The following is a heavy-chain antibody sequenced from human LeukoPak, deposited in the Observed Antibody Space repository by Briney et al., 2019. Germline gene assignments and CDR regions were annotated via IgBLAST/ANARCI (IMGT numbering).Heavy chain of an antibody. Sequence: GESLKISCKGSGYSFTTYWIGWVRQMPGKGLEWMGIIYPGDSDTRYSPSFQGQVTISADKSISTAYLQWSSLKASDTAMYYCARRGYYYGSGGGYYFDYWGQGTLVTVSS. D-gene: IGHD3-10*01. CDR3: ARRGYYYGSGGGYYFDY. J-gene: IGHJ4*02. V-gene: IGHV5-51*01. CDR1: GYSFTTYW. CDR2: IYPGDSDT.